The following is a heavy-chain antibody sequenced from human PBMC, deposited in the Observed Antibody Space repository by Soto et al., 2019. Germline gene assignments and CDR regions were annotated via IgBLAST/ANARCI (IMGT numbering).Heavy chain of an antibody. Sequence: ASVKVSCKASGYTFTGYYMHWVRQAPGQGLEWMGWINPNSGGTNYAQKFQGWVTMTRDTSISTAYMELSRLRSDDTAVYYCAREASPTQYSYGGYYNYGMDVWGQGNTVTVAS. J-gene: IGHJ6*01. CDR1: GYTFTGYY. V-gene: IGHV1-2*04. D-gene: IGHD5-18*01. CDR3: AREASPTQYSYGGYYNYGMDV. CDR2: INPNSGGT.